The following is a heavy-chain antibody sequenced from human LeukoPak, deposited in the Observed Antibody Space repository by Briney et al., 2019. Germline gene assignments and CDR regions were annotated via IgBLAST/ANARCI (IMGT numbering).Heavy chain of an antibody. V-gene: IGHV3-21*01. CDR1: GFIFSTYN. Sequence: GGSLRLSCAASGFIFSTYNMNWVRQAPGKGLEWVSSISRSSTYIYYADSVKGRFTISRDNAKDSLYLQMNGLRAEDTAIYYCARDDYGDYPKPPLSDNAFDIWGQGTMVTVSS. J-gene: IGHJ3*02. D-gene: IGHD4-17*01. CDR3: ARDDYGDYPKPPLSDNAFDI. CDR2: ISRSSTYI.